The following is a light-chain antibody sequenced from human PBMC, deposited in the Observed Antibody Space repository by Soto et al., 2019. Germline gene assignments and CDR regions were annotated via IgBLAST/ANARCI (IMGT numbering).Light chain of an antibody. CDR2: AVT. V-gene: IGLV2-8*01. J-gene: IGLJ2*01. CDR1: SSDVGGYNF. CDR3: SSYAGSSIPVA. Sequence: QSVLTQPPSASGSPGQSVTISCTGASSDVGGYNFVSWYQHHPGKAPRLMIYAVTQRPSGVPDHFSGSKSGNTASLTVSGLQVDDEAYYYCSSYAGSSIPVAFGGGTQLTVL.